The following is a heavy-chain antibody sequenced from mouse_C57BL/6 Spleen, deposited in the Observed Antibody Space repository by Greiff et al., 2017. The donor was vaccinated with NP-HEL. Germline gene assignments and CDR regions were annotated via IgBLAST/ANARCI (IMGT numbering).Heavy chain of an antibody. V-gene: IGHV5-17*01. D-gene: IGHD1-2*01. J-gene: IGHJ2*01. CDR3: ARAPPDGLYYFDY. CDR1: GFTFSDYG. CDR2: ISSGSSTI. Sequence: EVQLVESGGGLVKPGGSLKLSCAASGFTFSDYGMHWVRQAPEKGLEWVAYISSGSSTIYYADTVKGRFTISRDNAKNTRFLQMTSLRSEDTAMYYCARAPPDGLYYFDYWGQGTTLTVSS.